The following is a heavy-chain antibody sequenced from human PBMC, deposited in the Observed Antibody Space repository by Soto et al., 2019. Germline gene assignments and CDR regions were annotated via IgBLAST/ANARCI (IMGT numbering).Heavy chain of an antibody. CDR2: IYTGGTT. CDR3: ARDTSGWREGVFDY. Sequence: EVQLVESGGGLVQPGGSLRLSCAVSGFTISTNYMSWVRQAPGKGLEWVSTIYTGGTTYYADSVKGRFTISRDNSKNTLYLQMDSLTAEDTAVYYCARDTSGWREGVFDYWGQGALVTVSS. CDR1: GFTISTNY. V-gene: IGHV3-53*01. D-gene: IGHD6-19*01. J-gene: IGHJ4*02.